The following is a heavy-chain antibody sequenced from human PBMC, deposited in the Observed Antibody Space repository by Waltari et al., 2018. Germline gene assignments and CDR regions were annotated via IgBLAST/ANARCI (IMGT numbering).Heavy chain of an antibody. CDR1: GFIFSNYG. CDR2: ISGSCTNT. Sequence: EMQLLESGGGSAQPGGSLRLSCAASGFIFSNYGMSWGRQAPGKGLEWVSGISGSCTNTYYADSVQGRFPISIDNSRTTLYLQMNSLSAEDTAIYYCAHERYSSSWSSCHRWGQGTLVTVSS. J-gene: IGHJ1*01. V-gene: IGHV3-23*01. CDR3: AHERYSSSWSSCHR. D-gene: IGHD6-13*01.